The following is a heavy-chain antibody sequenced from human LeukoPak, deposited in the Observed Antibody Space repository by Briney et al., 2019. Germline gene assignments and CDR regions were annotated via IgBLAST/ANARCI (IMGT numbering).Heavy chain of an antibody. Sequence: PSETLSLTCTVSGDSSRNYFWTWIRQPPGKGLEWIGYIYSSGSPNYNPSLKSRVTISDDTPKSQFSLKLTSVTAADTAVYYCVRESFGASYWGQGTLVTVSS. V-gene: IGHV4-4*08. D-gene: IGHD4/OR15-4a*01. J-gene: IGHJ4*02. CDR3: VRESFGASY. CDR2: IYSSGSP. CDR1: GDSSRNYF.